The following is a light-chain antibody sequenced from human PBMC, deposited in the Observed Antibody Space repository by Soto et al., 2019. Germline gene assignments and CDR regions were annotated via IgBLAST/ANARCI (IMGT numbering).Light chain of an antibody. CDR2: GNS. Sequence: QSVLTQPPSVSGAPGQRVTISCTGSSSNIGAGYDVHWYQQLPGTAPKLLIHGNSNRPSGVTDRFSGSKSGTSASLAITGLQAEDEADYDCQSYDSSLSGWVFGGGTKLTVL. J-gene: IGLJ3*02. V-gene: IGLV1-40*01. CDR3: QSYDSSLSGWV. CDR1: SSNIGAGYD.